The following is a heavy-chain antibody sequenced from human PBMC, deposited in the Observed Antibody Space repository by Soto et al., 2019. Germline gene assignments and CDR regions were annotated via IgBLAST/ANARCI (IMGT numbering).Heavy chain of an antibody. Sequence: PSETLSLTCAVYGGSFSGYYWSWFRQPPGKGLEWIGEINHRGSTNYNPSLKSRITISVDTSKNQFSLKLSSVTAADTAVYYCARDSGTYRLGMDVWGQGTTVTVSS. CDR1: GGSFSGYY. CDR2: INHRGST. J-gene: IGHJ6*02. D-gene: IGHD1-26*01. V-gene: IGHV4-34*01. CDR3: ARDSGTYRLGMDV.